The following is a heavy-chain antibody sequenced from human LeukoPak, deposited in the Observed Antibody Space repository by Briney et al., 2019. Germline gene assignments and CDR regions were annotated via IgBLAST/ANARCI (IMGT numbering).Heavy chain of an antibody. CDR2: IYTSGST. CDR3: ARRHLVTMVRGVSNWFDP. CDR1: GGSISSGSYY. V-gene: IGHV4-61*02. J-gene: IGHJ5*02. D-gene: IGHD3-10*01. Sequence: SQTLSLTCTVSGGSISSGSYYWSWIRQPAGKGLEWIGRIYTSGSTNYNPSLKSRVTISVDTSKNQFSLKLSSVTAADTAVYYCARRHLVTMVRGVSNWFDPWGQGTLVTVSS.